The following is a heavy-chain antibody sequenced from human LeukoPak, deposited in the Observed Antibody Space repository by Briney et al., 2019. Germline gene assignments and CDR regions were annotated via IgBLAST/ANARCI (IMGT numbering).Heavy chain of an antibody. CDR3: ARSSSWYYVDY. CDR1: GYTFTSYY. D-gene: IGHD6-13*01. Sequence: GASVKVSFKASGYTFTSYYMHWVRQAPGQGLERMGIINPSGGTTSYAQKFQGRVTMTRDTSTSTVYMEPSSLRAEDTAVYYCARSSSWYYVDYWGQGTLVAVSS. V-gene: IGHV1-46*01. J-gene: IGHJ4*02. CDR2: INPSGGTT.